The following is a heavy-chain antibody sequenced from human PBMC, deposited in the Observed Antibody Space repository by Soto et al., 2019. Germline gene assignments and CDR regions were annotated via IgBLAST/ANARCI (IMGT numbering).Heavy chain of an antibody. J-gene: IGHJ6*03. CDR1: GFTFSSYG. V-gene: IGHV3-30*18. D-gene: IGHD4-17*01. CDR2: ISYDGSNK. CDR3: AKGTSYGELYYSYYMDV. Sequence: GGSLRLSCAASGFTFSSYGMHWVRQAPGKGLEWVAVISYDGSNKYYADSVKGRFTISRDNSKNTLYLQMNSLRAEGTAVYYCAKGTSYGELYYSYYMDVWGKGNTVTISS.